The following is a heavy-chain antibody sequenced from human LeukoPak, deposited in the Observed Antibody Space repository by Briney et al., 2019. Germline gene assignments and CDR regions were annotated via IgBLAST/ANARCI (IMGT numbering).Heavy chain of an antibody. CDR2: INHSGST. D-gene: IGHD2-2*02. J-gene: IGHJ4*02. CDR1: GGSFSGYY. CDR3: ARAPPGYCSSTSCYMGGPFDY. Sequence: SETLSLTCAVYGGSFSGYYWSWIRQPPGKGREGMGEINHSGSTNYNPSLKSRVTISVDTSKNQFSLKLSSVTAADTAVCYCARAPPGYCSSTSCYMGGPFDYWGQGTLVTVSS. V-gene: IGHV4-34*01.